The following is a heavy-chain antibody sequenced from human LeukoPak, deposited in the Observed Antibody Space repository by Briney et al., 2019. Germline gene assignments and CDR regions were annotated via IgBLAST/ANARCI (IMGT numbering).Heavy chain of an antibody. Sequence: GGSPRLSCAASGFSITGYTMNWVRQAPGKGLELVSSISSSGLYIHYADSVKGRLTISRDNAKNSLYLQMNSLRAEDTAVYYCARDRYCGGDCSTAEYFQHWGQGTLVTVSS. J-gene: IGHJ1*01. CDR2: ISSSGLYI. CDR1: GFSITGYT. CDR3: ARDRYCGGDCSTAEYFQH. D-gene: IGHD2-21*02. V-gene: IGHV3-21*01.